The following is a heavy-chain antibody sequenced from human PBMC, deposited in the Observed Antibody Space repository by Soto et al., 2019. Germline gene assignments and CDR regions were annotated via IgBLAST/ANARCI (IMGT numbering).Heavy chain of an antibody. Sequence: GASVKVSCESSGYTFINYYVHWVRQAPGQGLEWMGMINPSGGRTTYPQKFQGRVTMTRDTSTSTVYVELSSLRSDDTAVFYCAREKASTSLLTHYYYAMDVWGQGTTVTVSS. J-gene: IGHJ6*02. CDR2: INPSGGRT. CDR1: GYTFINYY. CDR3: AREKASTSLLTHYYYAMDV. V-gene: IGHV1-46*01.